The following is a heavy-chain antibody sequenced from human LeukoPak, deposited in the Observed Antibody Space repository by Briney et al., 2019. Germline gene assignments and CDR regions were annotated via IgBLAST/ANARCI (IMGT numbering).Heavy chain of an antibody. CDR3: ARDHYDSSGYPQYFQH. CDR1: GFTFSSYA. V-gene: IGHV3-30-3*01. D-gene: IGHD3-22*01. CDR2: ISYDGSNK. Sequence: PGGSLRLSCAASGFTFSSYAMHWVRQAPGKGLEWVAVISYDGSNKYYADSVKGRFTISRDNSKNTLYLQMNSLRAEDTAVYYCARDHYDSSGYPQYFQHWGQGTLVTVSS. J-gene: IGHJ1*01.